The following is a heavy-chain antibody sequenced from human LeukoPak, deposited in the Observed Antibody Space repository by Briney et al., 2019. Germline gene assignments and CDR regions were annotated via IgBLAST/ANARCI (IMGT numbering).Heavy chain of an antibody. D-gene: IGHD3-10*01. Sequence: PSETLSLTCSVSGGSISSGVNHWTWIRLHPGQGLEWIGSIYYTGSTYYNPSLKSRLSISVDTSKNQFSLKLSSVTAADTAVYYCARHQNYYGSGSYPDYWGQGTLVTVSS. CDR1: GGSISSGVNH. V-gene: IGHV4-31*03. CDR3: ARHQNYYGSGSYPDY. CDR2: IYYTGST. J-gene: IGHJ4*02.